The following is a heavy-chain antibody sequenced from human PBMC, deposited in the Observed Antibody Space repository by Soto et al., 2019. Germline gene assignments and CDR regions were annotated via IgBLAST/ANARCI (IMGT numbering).Heavy chain of an antibody. CDR3: ARHRMYYDILTGSGWFDP. D-gene: IGHD3-9*01. Sequence: PSETLSLTCTVSGGSISSYYWSWIRQPPGKGLEWIGYIYYSGSTNYNPSLKSRVTISVDTSKNQFSLKLSSVTAADTAVYYCARHRMYYDILTGSGWFDPWGQGTLVTVSS. CDR2: IYYSGST. CDR1: GGSISSYY. J-gene: IGHJ5*02. V-gene: IGHV4-59*08.